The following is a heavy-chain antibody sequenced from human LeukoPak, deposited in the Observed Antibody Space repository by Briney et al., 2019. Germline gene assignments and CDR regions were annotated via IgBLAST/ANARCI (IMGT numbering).Heavy chain of an antibody. CDR1: GFTFSSYW. D-gene: IGHD2-21*01. CDR2: IKQDGSEK. Sequence: GGSLRLSCAASGFTFSSYWMSWVRQAPGKGLEWVANIKQDGSEKYYVDSVKGRFTISRDNAENSLYLQMNSLRAEDTAVYYCASPGEGGRLWDFDYWGQGTLVTASS. V-gene: IGHV3-7*01. J-gene: IGHJ4*02. CDR3: ASPGEGGRLWDFDY.